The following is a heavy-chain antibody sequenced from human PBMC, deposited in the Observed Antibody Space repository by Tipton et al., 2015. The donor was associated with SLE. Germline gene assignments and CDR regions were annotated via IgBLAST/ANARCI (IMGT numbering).Heavy chain of an antibody. CDR3: ARVKAAGGVEVFYFES. D-gene: IGHD6-13*01. CDR2: IYSGGGT. J-gene: IGHJ4*02. Sequence: SLRLSCAASGFTVSTNYMGWVRQSPGKGLEAVAVIYSGGGTAYTDSVKGRFTISRDSSENSLSLQISSLRVEDTAVYFCARVKAAGGVEVFYFESWGQGTLVTVSS. CDR1: GFTVSTNY. V-gene: IGHV3-53*01.